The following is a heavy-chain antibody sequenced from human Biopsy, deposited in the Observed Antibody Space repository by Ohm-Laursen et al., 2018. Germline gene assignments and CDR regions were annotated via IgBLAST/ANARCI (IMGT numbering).Heavy chain of an antibody. CDR1: GFTFRTYG. D-gene: IGHD5/OR15-5a*01. V-gene: IGHV3-30*18. CDR3: AKDLSVYYYYGIDV. CDR2: ISYDQITK. Sequence: SLRLSCAASGFTFRTYGMHWVRLAPGKGLEWVAVISYDQITKHYADSVRGRFTISRDNSKNTLYLQVNSLRAEDTAVYYCAKDLSVYYYYGIDVWGQGTTVTVS. J-gene: IGHJ6*02.